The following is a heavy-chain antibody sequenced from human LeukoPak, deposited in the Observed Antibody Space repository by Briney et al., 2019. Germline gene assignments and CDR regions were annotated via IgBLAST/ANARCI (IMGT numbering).Heavy chain of an antibody. CDR1: GFTVSGNY. CDR2: IYSGGDT. V-gene: IGHV3-53*01. D-gene: IGHD2-2*01. Sequence: PGGSLRLSCAASGFTVSGNYMNWVRQAPGKGLECVAAIYSGGDTYYADSVKGRFTVSRDKSKNTVYLQMNSLRAEDTALYYCARIGHDLYQAFGSWGHGTLITVSS. J-gene: IGHJ5*01. CDR3: ARIGHDLYQAFGS.